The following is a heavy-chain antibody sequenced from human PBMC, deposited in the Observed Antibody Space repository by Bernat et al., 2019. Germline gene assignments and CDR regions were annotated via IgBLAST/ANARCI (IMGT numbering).Heavy chain of an antibody. J-gene: IGHJ4*02. CDR2: ISYDGSNK. CDR1: GFTFSSYA. D-gene: IGHD2-15*01. CDR3: AGELLSSGYFDY. Sequence: QVQLVESGGGVVQPVRSLRLSCAASGFTFSSYAMHWVRQAPGKGLEWVAVISYDGSNKYYADSVKGRFTISRDNSKNTLYLQMNSLRAEDTAVYYCAGELLSSGYFDYWGQGTLVTVSS. V-gene: IGHV3-30-3*01.